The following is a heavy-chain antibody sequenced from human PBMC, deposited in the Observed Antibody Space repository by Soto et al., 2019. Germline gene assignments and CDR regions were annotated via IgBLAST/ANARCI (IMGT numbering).Heavy chain of an antibody. CDR3: ARDGGSYYGFDY. CDR2: INSSGGSI. CDR1: GYTFTNYY. D-gene: IGHD3-16*01. J-gene: IGHJ4*02. Sequence: QVQLVQSGAEVKKPGASVKVSCKASGYTFTNYYMHWVRQAPGQGLEWMGIINSSGGSITYAQKFQGRVTMTRDTSTSTVYMELSSLRSEDTAVYYCARDGGSYYGFDYWGQGTLVTVSS. V-gene: IGHV1-46*03.